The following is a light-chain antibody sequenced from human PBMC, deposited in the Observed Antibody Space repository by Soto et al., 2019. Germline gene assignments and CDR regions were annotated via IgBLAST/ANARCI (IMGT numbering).Light chain of an antibody. CDR2: WAS. V-gene: IGKV4-1*01. CDR3: QQYYSSPYT. Sequence: DIVLTQSPDSLAVSLGERATINCKSSQSVLYSSNNKNYLAWYQQRPRQPPKLLIYWASTRESGVPDRFNGSVSGTDLTLTVTSLQAEDVAVYYCQQYYSSPYTFGQGTKLEIK. CDR1: QSVLYSSNNKNY. J-gene: IGKJ2*01.